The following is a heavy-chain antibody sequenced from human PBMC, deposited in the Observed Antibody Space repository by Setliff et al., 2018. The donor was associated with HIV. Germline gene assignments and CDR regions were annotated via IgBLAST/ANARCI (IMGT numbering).Heavy chain of an antibody. CDR1: RFPFSTYW. CDR3: AREVSWFFDL. CDR2: IKLDGSEK. V-gene: IGHV3-7*01. Sequence: GGSLRLSCAASRFPFSTYWMSWVRQAPGKGLEWVANIKLDGSEKYYVDSVKGRFTISGDNAKNSLSLQMNSLRAEDTAVYYCAREVSWFFDLWGHGTLVTVSS. J-gene: IGHJ2*01.